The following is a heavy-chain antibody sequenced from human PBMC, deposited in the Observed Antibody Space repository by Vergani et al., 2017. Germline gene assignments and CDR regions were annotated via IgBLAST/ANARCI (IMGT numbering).Heavy chain of an antibody. CDR3: ARQVAVAGKWWGPYYYYGMDV. D-gene: IGHD6-19*01. CDR1: GYSITNYW. Sequence: EVQLVQSGAEVKKPGESLKISCQGSGYSITNYWISWVRQMPGKGLEWMGRIDPSDSYTNYSPSFQGHVTISADKSISTAYLQWSSLKASDTAMYYCARQVAVAGKWWGPYYYYGMDVWGQGTTVTVSS. V-gene: IGHV5-10-1*01. CDR2: IDPSDSYT. J-gene: IGHJ6*02.